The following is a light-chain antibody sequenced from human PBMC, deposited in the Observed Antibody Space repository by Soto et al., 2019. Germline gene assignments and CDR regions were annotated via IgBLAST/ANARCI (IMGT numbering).Light chain of an antibody. J-gene: IGKJ5*01. CDR3: QQLNSYPIT. CDR2: AAS. Sequence: DIQLTQSPSFLSASVGDRVTITCRASQGLSSDLAWYQQKRGKATKLLIYAASTLQSGVPSRFSGSGSGTEFTLTISSLQPEDFATYYCQQLNSYPITFGQGTRLEIK. CDR1: QGLSSD. V-gene: IGKV1-9*01.